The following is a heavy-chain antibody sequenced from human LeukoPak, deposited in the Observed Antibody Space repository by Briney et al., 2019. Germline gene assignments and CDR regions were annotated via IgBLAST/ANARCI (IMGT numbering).Heavy chain of an antibody. Sequence: GGSLRLSCAASGFTFSSYNMNWVRQAPGKGLEWVSSISSSSRYIYYADSVKGRFTISRDNAKNSLYLQMNSLRAEDTAVYYCARAPAGIWFGESYFDYWGQGTLVTVSS. CDR1: GFTFSSYN. CDR3: ARAPAGIWFGESYFDY. J-gene: IGHJ4*02. V-gene: IGHV3-21*01. CDR2: ISSSSRYI. D-gene: IGHD3-10*01.